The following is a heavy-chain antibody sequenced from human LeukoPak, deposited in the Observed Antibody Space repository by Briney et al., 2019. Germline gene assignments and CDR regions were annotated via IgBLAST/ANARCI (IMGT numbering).Heavy chain of an antibody. CDR2: IYYSGST. V-gene: IGHV4-39*07. Sequence: SETLSLTCTVSGGSISSSSYYWGWIRQPPGKGLEWIGSIYYSGSTYYNPSLKSRVTISVDTSKNQFSLRLSSVTAADTAVYYCARGNYYDSSTYYRALDIWGQGTMVTVSS. J-gene: IGHJ3*02. CDR3: ARGNYYDSSTYYRALDI. D-gene: IGHD3-22*01. CDR1: GGSISSSSYY.